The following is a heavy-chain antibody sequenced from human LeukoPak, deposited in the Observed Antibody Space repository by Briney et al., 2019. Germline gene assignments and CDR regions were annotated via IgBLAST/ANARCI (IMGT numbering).Heavy chain of an antibody. Sequence: GGSLRLSCAASGFTFSSYWMSWVRQAPGKGLKWVANIKQDGSEKYYVDSVKGRFTISRDNAKNSLYLQMNSLRVEDTAVYFCARGGFSHGFDVWGQGTVVTVSS. V-gene: IGHV3-7*01. CDR1: GFTFSSYW. CDR3: ARGGFSHGFDV. J-gene: IGHJ3*01. D-gene: IGHD5-12*01. CDR2: IKQDGSEK.